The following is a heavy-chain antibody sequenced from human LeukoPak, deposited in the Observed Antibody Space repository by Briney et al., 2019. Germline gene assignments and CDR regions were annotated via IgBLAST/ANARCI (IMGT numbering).Heavy chain of an antibody. CDR1: GFTFSNNG. CDR2: TSSDLNVK. V-gene: IGHV3-30*03. D-gene: IGHD3-10*01. J-gene: IGHJ4*02. Sequence: GGSLRLSCAASGFTFSNNGMHWVRQAPGKGLEWVAVTSSDLNVKLYADSVKGRLTISRDNSRSPLYLQMNSLRPEDTAIYYCAREGYYGSGSPPSLYFDYWGQGTLVTVSS. CDR3: AREGYYGSGSPPSLYFDY.